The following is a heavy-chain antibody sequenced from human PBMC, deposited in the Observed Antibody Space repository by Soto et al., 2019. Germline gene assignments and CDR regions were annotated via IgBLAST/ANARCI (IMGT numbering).Heavy chain of an antibody. CDR1: GGSLSDYF. Sequence: PSETLSLTCVVSGGSLSDYFWSWIRQPPGMALEWIGEINHLGSINYNPSLKSRVTMSVDTSKNQFSLTLNSVTAADTATYYCARGGISHWAYFYMDVWGKGTTVTVSS. D-gene: IGHD2-21*01. CDR3: ARGGISHWAYFYMDV. CDR2: INHLGSI. V-gene: IGHV4-34*01. J-gene: IGHJ6*03.